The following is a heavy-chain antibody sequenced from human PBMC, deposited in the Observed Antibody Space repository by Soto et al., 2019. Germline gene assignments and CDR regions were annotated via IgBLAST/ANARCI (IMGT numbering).Heavy chain of an antibody. D-gene: IGHD6-13*01. V-gene: IGHV1-45*02. Sequence: ASVKVSCKASGYTFTYRYLHWVRQAPGQALEWMGWITPFNGNTNYAQKFQDRVTITRDRSMSTAYMELSSLRSEDTAMYYCASGAYSSSWPYYYYYGMDVWGQGTTVTVS. CDR3: ASGAYSSSWPYYYYYGMDV. CDR1: GYTFTYRY. CDR2: ITPFNGNT. J-gene: IGHJ6*02.